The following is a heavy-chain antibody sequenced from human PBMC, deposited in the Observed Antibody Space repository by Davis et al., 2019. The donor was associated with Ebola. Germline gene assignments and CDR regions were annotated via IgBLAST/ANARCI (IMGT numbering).Heavy chain of an antibody. CDR3: ARDSHSSGWYGVNWFDP. V-gene: IGHV3-7*03. CDR2: IKQDGSGK. D-gene: IGHD6-19*01. CDR1: GFTFSSYW. J-gene: IGHJ5*02. Sequence: GESLKISCAASGFTFSSYWMSWVRQAPGKGLEWVANIKQDGSGKYYVDSVKGRFTISRDNAKNSLYLQMNSLRAEDTAVYYCARDSHSSGWYGVNWFDPWGQGTLVTVSS.